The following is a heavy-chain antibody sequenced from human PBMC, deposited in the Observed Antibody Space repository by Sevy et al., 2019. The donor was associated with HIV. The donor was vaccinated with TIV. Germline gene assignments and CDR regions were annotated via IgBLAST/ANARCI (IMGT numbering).Heavy chain of an antibody. CDR2: ISWNSGSI. D-gene: IGHD6-6*01. V-gene: IGHV3-9*01. CDR3: ANDSPSIAARPWRGAFDI. Sequence: GGSLRLSCAASGFTFDDYAMHWVRQAPGKGLEWVSGISWNSGSIGSADSVKGRFTISRDNAKNSLYLQMNSLRAEDTALYYCANDSPSIAARPWRGAFDIWGQGTMVTVSS. CDR1: GFTFDDYA. J-gene: IGHJ3*02.